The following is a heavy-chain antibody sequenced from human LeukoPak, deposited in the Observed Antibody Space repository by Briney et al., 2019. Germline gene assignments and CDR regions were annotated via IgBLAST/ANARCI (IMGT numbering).Heavy chain of an antibody. V-gene: IGHV3-21*04. CDR1: GFTFSSYG. Sequence: GGSLRLSCAASGFTFSSYGMTWLRQAPGKGLEWVSSISSSGNYISYADSVKGRFTISRDNAKNSLYLQMNSLRAEDTAVYYCAKDMLGYCSSTSCYKTDYWGQGTLVTVSS. CDR3: AKDMLGYCSSTSCYKTDY. D-gene: IGHD2-2*02. J-gene: IGHJ4*02. CDR2: ISSSGNYI.